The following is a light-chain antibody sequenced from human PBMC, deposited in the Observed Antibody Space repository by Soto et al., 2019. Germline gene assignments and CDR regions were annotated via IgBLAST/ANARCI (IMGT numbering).Light chain of an antibody. CDR2: AAS. CDR1: QHMSRY. V-gene: IGKV1-39*01. CDR3: QQSYSSPPMYT. J-gene: IGKJ2*01. Sequence: DIQMTQSPSSLSASVGDRVTITCRASQHMSRYLNWYQQKPGKAPKLLIYAASSLQSGVPSRFSGSGSGTDFTLSISSLQPEDFATYYCQQSYSSPPMYTFGQGTKLEIK.